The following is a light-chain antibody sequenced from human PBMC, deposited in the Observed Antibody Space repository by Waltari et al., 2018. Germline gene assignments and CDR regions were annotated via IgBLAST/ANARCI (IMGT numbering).Light chain of an antibody. CDR1: RNISSY. J-gene: IGKJ3*01. CDR3: QQSYSTPFT. V-gene: IGKV1-39*01. CDR2: AAS. Sequence: DIQMTQSPSSLSASVGDRVTITCRASRNISSYLNWYQQKPGKAPKLVIYAASSLQSGVPSRFSGSGSGTDVTLTISNMQPEDFATYYCQQSYSTPFTFGPGTKVDIK.